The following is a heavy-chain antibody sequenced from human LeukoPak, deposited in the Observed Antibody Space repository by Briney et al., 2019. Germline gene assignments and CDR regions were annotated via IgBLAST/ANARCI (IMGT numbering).Heavy chain of an antibody. CDR1: GFTFSNFA. D-gene: IGHD6-19*01. CDR3: AKLSGWTGWFFDY. CDR2: ISKSGDNS. V-gene: IGHV3-23*01. J-gene: IGHJ4*02. Sequence: GGSLRLSCAASGFTFSNFAISWVRQAPGKGLGWVSAISKSGDNSYYADSVKGRFTISRDNSKNTIYLQMNSLRVEDTAVYYCAKLSGWTGWFFDYWGQGTVVTVSS.